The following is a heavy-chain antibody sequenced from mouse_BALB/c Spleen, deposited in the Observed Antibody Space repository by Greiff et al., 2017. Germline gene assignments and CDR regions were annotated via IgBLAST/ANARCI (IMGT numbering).Heavy chain of an antibody. Sequence: VHLVESGAELARPGASVKLSCKASGYTFTSYWMQWVKQRPGQGLEWIGAIYPGDGDTRYTQKFKGKATLTADKSSSTAYMQLSSLASEDSAVYYCARWGYDGYLYYAMDYWGQGTSVTVSS. V-gene: IGHV1-87*01. CDR1: GYTFTSYW. CDR3: ARWGYDGYLYYAMDY. CDR2: IYPGDGDT. D-gene: IGHD2-3*01. J-gene: IGHJ4*01.